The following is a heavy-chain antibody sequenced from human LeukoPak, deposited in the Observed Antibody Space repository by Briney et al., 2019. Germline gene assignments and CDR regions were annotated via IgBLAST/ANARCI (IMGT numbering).Heavy chain of an antibody. CDR1: EFTFCHYW. CDR3: ARGTARADLDY. CDR2: INLDGTKR. Sequence: GGSLRLSCEASEFTFCHYWMSWVRQAPGKGLEWLTNINLDGTKRYYVDSVKGRFTVSRDNAKNSLYLQMNSLRAEDTDVYYCARGTARADLDYWGQGTLVTVSS. V-gene: IGHV3-7*01. D-gene: IGHD2-21*02. J-gene: IGHJ4*02.